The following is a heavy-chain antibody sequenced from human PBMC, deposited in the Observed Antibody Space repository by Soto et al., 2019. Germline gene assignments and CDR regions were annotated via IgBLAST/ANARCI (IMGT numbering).Heavy chain of an antibody. D-gene: IGHD2-15*01. CDR3: ARDPRYCSGGSCGGSWFDP. CDR1: GYTFTSYG. V-gene: IGHV1-18*01. Sequence: GASVKVSCKASGYTFTSYGISWVRQAPGQGLEWMGWISAYNGNTNYAQKLQGRVTMTTDTSTSTAYMELRSLRSDDTAVYYCARDPRYCSGGSCGGSWFDPWGQGTLVTVSS. CDR2: ISAYNGNT. J-gene: IGHJ5*02.